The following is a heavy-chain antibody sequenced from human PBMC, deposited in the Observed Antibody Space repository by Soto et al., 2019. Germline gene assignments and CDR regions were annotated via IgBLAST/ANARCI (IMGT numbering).Heavy chain of an antibody. D-gene: IGHD3-22*01. CDR3: ARDNYGSSGYYYGAFHI. J-gene: IGHJ3*02. Sequence: SETLSLTCTVSGGSISIGGHYWSCFRQHPGKGLEWIGCIFYSGSTYYNPSLKSRVTISVDTSKNQFSLKLTSVTAADTAVYFCARDNYGSSGYYYGAFHIWGQGTMVTVSS. CDR1: GGSISIGGHY. CDR2: IFYSGST. V-gene: IGHV4-31*03.